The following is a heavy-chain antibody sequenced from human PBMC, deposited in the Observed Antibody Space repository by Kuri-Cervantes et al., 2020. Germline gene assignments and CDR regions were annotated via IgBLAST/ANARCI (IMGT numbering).Heavy chain of an antibody. CDR3: ASAYYYDSSGYLYYFDY. CDR1: GGSFSGYY. Sequence: GSLRLSCAVYGGSFSGYYWSWIRQPPGKGLEWIGYIYYSGSTNYNPSLKSRVTISVDTSKNQFSLKLSSVTAADTAVYYCASAYYYDSSGYLYYFDYWGQGTLVTVSS. CDR2: IYYSGST. D-gene: IGHD3-22*01. V-gene: IGHV4-59*01. J-gene: IGHJ4*02.